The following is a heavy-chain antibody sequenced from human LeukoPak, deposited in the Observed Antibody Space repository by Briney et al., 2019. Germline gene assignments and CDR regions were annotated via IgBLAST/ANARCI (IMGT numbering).Heavy chain of an antibody. J-gene: IGHJ6*02. CDR3: ARNDYFGINNGMDV. CDR1: GGSFGDFY. Sequence: SPSETLSLTCAVSGGSFGDFYWSWIRQPPGKGLEWIGEINHSGYTNYYPSLKSRVTISVDTSKNQFSLRLSSVTAADTAVYYCARNDYFGINNGMDVWGQGTTVTVS. V-gene: IGHV4-34*01. D-gene: IGHD2/OR15-2a*01. CDR2: INHSGYT.